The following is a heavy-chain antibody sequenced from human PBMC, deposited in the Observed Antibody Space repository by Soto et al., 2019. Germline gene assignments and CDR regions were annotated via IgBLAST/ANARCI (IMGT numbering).Heavy chain of an antibody. J-gene: IGHJ6*02. D-gene: IGHD3-16*01. CDR1: GAALNSGNYY. CDR2: IYHTGST. Sequence: PSETLSLTCSVSGAALNSGNYYWSWIRQPTGKGLEWLGYIYHTGSTNYQPSLKSRVTISLDTSKNQFSLNLNSVTAADTAVYYCARWGVAMDVWGQGTTVTVSS. CDR3: ARWGVAMDV. V-gene: IGHV4-61*01.